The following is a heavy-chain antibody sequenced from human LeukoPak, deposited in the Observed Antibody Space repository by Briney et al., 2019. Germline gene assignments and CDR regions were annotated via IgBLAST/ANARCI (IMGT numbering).Heavy chain of an antibody. J-gene: IGHJ4*02. Sequence: GGSLRLSCVASGFTFRSYEMNWVRQAPGKGLEWVSYISSSGSTIYYPDSVKGRFTISRDNAKNSLYLQMNSLRAEDTAVYYCKGYYDSSGYKAYWGQGTMVTVSS. CDR3: KGYYDSSGYKAY. CDR1: GFTFRSYE. V-gene: IGHV3-48*03. D-gene: IGHD3-22*01. CDR2: ISSSGSTI.